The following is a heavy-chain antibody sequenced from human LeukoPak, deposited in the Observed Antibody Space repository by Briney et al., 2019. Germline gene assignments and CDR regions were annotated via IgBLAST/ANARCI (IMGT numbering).Heavy chain of an antibody. Sequence: ASVKVSCKVSGYTLTELSMHWVRQAPGKGLEWMGGFDPEDGETLYAQKFQGRVTMTEDTSTDTAYMELSSLRSEDTAVYYCATDQRGAGLGFRYGSGSYNGMGVWGQGTTVTVSS. CDR1: GYTLTELS. CDR2: FDPEDGET. CDR3: ATDQRGAGLGFRYGSGSYNGMGV. J-gene: IGHJ6*02. D-gene: IGHD3-10*01. V-gene: IGHV1-24*01.